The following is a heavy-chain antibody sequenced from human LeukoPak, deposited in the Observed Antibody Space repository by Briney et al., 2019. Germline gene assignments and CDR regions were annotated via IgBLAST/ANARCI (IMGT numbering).Heavy chain of an antibody. Sequence: GGSLRLSCAASGFTSSSYGMHWVRQAPGKGLEWVAFIRFDGSNKYYADSVKGRITISRDNSKNTLYLQMNSLRAEDTAVYYCAKDKGSGWYLDYWGQGTLVTVSS. CDR2: IRFDGSNK. CDR3: AKDKGSGWYLDY. CDR1: GFTSSSYG. J-gene: IGHJ4*02. D-gene: IGHD6-19*01. V-gene: IGHV3-30*02.